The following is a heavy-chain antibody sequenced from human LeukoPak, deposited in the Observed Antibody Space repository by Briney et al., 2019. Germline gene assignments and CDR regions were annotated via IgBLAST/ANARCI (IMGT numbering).Heavy chain of an antibody. V-gene: IGHV4-61*02. CDR3: ARSWAAAGTDWFGP. CDR1: GGSISSGSYY. D-gene: IGHD6-13*01. J-gene: IGHJ5*02. Sequence: SEPLSLTCTVSGGSISSGSYYWSWIRQPAGKGLEWIGRIYTSGSTNYNPSLKSRVTKSVDTSKNQFSLKLSSVTAADTAVYYCARSWAAAGTDWFGPWGQGTLVTVSS. CDR2: IYTSGST.